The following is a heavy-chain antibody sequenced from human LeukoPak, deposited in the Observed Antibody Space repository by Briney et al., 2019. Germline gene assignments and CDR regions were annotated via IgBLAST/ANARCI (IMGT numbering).Heavy chain of an antibody. D-gene: IGHD3-22*01. CDR3: ARGHDSSGYYRNDY. J-gene: IGHJ4*02. CDR2: IYYSGST. Sequence: SETLSLTCTVSGGSISSSSYYWGWIRQPPGKGLEWIGSIYYSGSTYYNPSLKSRVTISVDTSKNQFSLKLSSVTAADTAVYYCARGHDSSGYYRNDYWGQGTLVTVSS. V-gene: IGHV4-39*07. CDR1: GGSISSSSYY.